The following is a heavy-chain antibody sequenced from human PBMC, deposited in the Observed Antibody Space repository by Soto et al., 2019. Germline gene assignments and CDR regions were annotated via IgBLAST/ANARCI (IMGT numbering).Heavy chain of an antibody. CDR1: GYTFTAYF. J-gene: IGHJ5*02. Sequence: ASVKVSCKASGYTFTAYFIHWVRQVPGQGLEWMGWVNPGSGGTNSAQKFQGRVTMIRDTSISTAYMELSSLTSDDTAVYYCARGVSSSLFDPWGQGTLVTAPQ. D-gene: IGHD2-2*01. CDR3: ARGVSSSLFDP. CDR2: VNPGSGGT. V-gene: IGHV1-2*02.